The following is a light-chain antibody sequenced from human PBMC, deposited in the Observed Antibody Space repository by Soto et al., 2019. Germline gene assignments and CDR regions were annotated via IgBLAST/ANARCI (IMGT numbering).Light chain of an antibody. V-gene: IGLV2-14*01. Sequence: QSVLTQPASVSGSPGQSITISCTGTSNDVGGYRYVSWYQQHPGKAPKLLIYEVSNRPSGVSSRFSGSKSGNTASLTISGVQTEDEADYYCQSYDSSLSGSVFGTGTKSPS. CDR3: QSYDSSLSGSV. J-gene: IGLJ1*01. CDR1: SNDVGGYRY. CDR2: EVS.